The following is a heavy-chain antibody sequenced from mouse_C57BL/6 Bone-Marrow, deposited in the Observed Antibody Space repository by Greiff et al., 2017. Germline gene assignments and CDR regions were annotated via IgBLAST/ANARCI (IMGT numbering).Heavy chain of an antibody. J-gene: IGHJ3*01. CDR3: ARDLYDYGSSVAWFAY. V-gene: IGHV1-59*01. D-gene: IGHD1-1*01. CDR2: IDPSDSYT. CDR1: GYTFTSYW. Sequence: QVQLQQPGAELVRPGTSVKLSCKASGYTFTSYWMHWVKQRPGQGLEWIGVIDPSDSYTNYNQKFKGKATLTVDTSSSTTYMQLSSLTSEDSAVYYCARDLYDYGSSVAWFAYWGQGTLVTVSA.